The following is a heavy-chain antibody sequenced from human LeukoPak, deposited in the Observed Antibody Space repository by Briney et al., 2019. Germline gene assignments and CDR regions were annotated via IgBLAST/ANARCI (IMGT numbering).Heavy chain of an antibody. CDR2: IIPILNIA. CDR3: ARDLSAVAGTGYFDL. J-gene: IGHJ2*01. Sequence: ASVKVSCKASGGTFSSYAISWVRQAPGQGLEWMGRIIPILNIADNAQKFQGRMAITADKSTSTAYMELSSLKSEDTAVYYCARDLSAVAGTGYFDLWGRGTLVTVSS. V-gene: IGHV1-69*04. CDR1: GGTFSSYA. D-gene: IGHD6-19*01.